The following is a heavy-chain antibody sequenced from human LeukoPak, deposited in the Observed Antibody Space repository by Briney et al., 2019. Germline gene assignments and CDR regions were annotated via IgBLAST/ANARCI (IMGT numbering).Heavy chain of an antibody. CDR3: ARALAAAGIDY. CDR2: ISHDGSNK. V-gene: IGHV3-30-3*01. Sequence: PGGSLRLSCAASGFTFSSYAMHWVRQAPGKGLEWVAVISHDGSNKYYADSVKGRFTISRDNSKNTLYLQMNSLRAEDTAVYYCARALAAAGIDYWGQGTLVTVSS. J-gene: IGHJ4*02. D-gene: IGHD6-13*01. CDR1: GFTFSSYA.